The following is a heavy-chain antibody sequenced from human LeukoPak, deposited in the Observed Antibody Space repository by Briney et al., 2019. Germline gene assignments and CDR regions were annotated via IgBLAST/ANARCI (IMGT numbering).Heavy chain of an antibody. CDR1: GYTFTSYY. Sequence: ASVKVSCKASGYTFTSYYMHWVRQAPGQGLEWMGIINPSGGSTNYAQKFQGRVTMTRDTSISTAYMELSRLRSDDTAVYYCAREGIAVAGTASEHDYWGQGTLVTVSS. V-gene: IGHV1-46*01. CDR2: INPSGGST. CDR3: AREGIAVAGTASEHDY. D-gene: IGHD6-19*01. J-gene: IGHJ4*02.